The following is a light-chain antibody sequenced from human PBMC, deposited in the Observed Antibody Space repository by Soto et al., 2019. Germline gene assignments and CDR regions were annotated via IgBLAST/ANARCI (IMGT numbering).Light chain of an antibody. J-gene: IGKJ4*01. CDR1: QSVSSY. Sequence: EIVMTQSPATLSVSPGERATLSCRVSQSVSSYLAWYQQKPGQAPRLVIYGASTRAAGIPARFSGSWSGIEFTLTISGLQSEDFAVYYCQQYNNWPLTFGGGTKVDVK. CDR2: GAS. V-gene: IGKV3-15*01. CDR3: QQYNNWPLT.